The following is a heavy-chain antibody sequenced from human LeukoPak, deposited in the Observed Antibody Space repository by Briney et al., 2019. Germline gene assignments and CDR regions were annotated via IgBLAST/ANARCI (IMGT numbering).Heavy chain of an antibody. CDR3: AREVSYGGPDTYYYYYYGMDV. V-gene: IGHV3-7*03. CDR1: GFTFSSYW. Sequence: GSLRLSCAASGFTFSSYWMSWVRQAPGKGLEWVANIKQDGSEKYYVDSVKGRFTISRDNAKNSLYLQMNSLRAEDTAVYYCAREVSYGGPDTYYYYYYGMDVWGQGTTVTVSS. CDR2: IKQDGSEK. D-gene: IGHD4-23*01. J-gene: IGHJ6*02.